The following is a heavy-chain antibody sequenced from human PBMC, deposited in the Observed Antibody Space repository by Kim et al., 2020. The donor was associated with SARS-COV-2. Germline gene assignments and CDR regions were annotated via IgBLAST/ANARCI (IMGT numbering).Heavy chain of an antibody. CDR1: GYTFTSYG. J-gene: IGHJ4*02. Sequence: ASVKVSCKASGYTFTSYGISWVRQAPGQGLEWMGWISAYNGNTNYAQKLQGRVTMTTDTSTSTAYMELRSLRSDDTAVYYCARAGRLLWFGELLLWGQGTLVTVSS. D-gene: IGHD3-10*01. V-gene: IGHV1-18*01. CDR3: ARAGRLLWFGELLL. CDR2: ISAYNGNT.